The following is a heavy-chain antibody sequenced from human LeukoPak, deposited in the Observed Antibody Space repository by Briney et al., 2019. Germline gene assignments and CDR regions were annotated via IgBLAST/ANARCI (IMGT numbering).Heavy chain of an antibody. CDR2: IYYSGST. CDR3: AREYNDYYDSSGYYRQGAAFDI. D-gene: IGHD3-22*01. Sequence: PSETLSLTCAVYGGPFSGYYWSWLRQPPGKGLEWIGCIYYSGSTNYNPSLKSRVTISVDTSKNQFSLKLSSVTAADTAVYYCAREYNDYYDSSGYYRQGAAFDIWGQGTMVTVSS. V-gene: IGHV4-59*01. CDR1: GGPFSGYY. J-gene: IGHJ3*02.